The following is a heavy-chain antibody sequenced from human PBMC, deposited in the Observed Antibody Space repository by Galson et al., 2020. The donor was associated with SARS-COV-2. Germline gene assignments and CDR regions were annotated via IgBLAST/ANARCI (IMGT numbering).Heavy chain of an antibody. J-gene: IGHJ2*01. V-gene: IGHV4-38-2*01. CDR3: ARPSSSGYYSIWYFDL. D-gene: IGHD3-22*01. Sequence: SETLSLTCAVSGLSISSDFYWGWIRQPPGKGLEWISNIYQGGTTYYNPSLKSRVTISIDKSKNQFSLKMTSVTAADTAVYYCARPSSSGYYSIWYFDLWGRGTLVTVSS. CDR2: IYQGGTT. CDR1: GLSISSDFY.